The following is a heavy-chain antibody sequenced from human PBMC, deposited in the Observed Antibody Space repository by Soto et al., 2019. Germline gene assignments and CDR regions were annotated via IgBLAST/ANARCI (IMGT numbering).Heavy chain of an antibody. V-gene: IGHV3-11*01. CDR1: GFTFSDYY. CDR3: SRDRSIAALGGYNWFDP. CDR2: ISSSGSTI. D-gene: IGHD6-6*01. Sequence: GGSLRLSCAASGFTFSDYYMSWIRQAPGKGLEWVSYISSSGSTIYYADSVKGRFAISRYSAKNSLYLEMNSMRAEDAAVEYCSRDRSIAALGGYNWFDPWGQGTLVTVSS. J-gene: IGHJ5*02.